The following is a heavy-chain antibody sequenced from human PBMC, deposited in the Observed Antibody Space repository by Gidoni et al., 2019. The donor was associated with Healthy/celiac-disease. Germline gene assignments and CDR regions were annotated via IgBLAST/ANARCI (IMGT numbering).Heavy chain of an antibody. CDR3: ARIYGSHMDV. CDR1: GGPFSSDA. CDR2: IIPIFGTA. D-gene: IGHD3-3*01. V-gene: IGHV1-69*06. Sequence: QVQLVQSGAEVKKPGCSVKVSCKASGGPFSSDAISWVRQAPGQGLEGMGGIIPIFGTANYAQKFQGRVTITADKSTSTAYMALSSLRSEDTAVYYCARIYGSHMDVWGKGTTVTISS. J-gene: IGHJ6*03.